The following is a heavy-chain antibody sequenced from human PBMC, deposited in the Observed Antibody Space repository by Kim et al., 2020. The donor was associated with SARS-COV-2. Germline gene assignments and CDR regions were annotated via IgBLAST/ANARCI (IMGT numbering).Heavy chain of an antibody. D-gene: IGHD6-19*01. V-gene: IGHV1-69*13. CDR1: GGTFSSYA. CDR3: ARDHPGGGIAVAGNFDY. J-gene: IGHJ4*02. CDR2: IIPIFGTA. Sequence: SVKVSCKASGGTFSSYAISWVRQAPGQGLEWMGGIIPIFGTANYAQKFQGRVTITADESTSTASMELSSLRSEDTAVYYWARDHPGGGIAVAGNFDYWGQGTLVTVSS.